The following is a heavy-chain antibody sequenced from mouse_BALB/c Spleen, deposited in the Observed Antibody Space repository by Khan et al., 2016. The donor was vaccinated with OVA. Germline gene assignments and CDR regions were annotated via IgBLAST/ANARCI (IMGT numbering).Heavy chain of an antibody. CDR1: GYIFTSYW. CDR3: AREEALYHFDH. V-gene: IGHV1-76*01. CDR2: IYPGTDNS. J-gene: IGHJ2*01. Sequence: QVHVKQSGAELVRPGASVKLSCKTSGYIFTSYWIHWVKQRSGQGLEWIARIYPGTDNSYYNEKFKDKATLTADKSSSTAYMQLSSLKSEDSDVXFCAREEALYHFDHWGQGTTLAVSS. D-gene: IGHD3-2*02.